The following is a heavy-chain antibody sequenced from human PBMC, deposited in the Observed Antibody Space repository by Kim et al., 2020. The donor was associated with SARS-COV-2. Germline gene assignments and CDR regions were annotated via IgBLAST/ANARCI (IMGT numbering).Heavy chain of an antibody. V-gene: IGHV3-30*18. D-gene: IGHD5-18*01. CDR1: GFTFSSYG. Sequence: GGSLRLSCAASGFTFSSYGMHWVRQAPGKGLEWVAVISYDGSNKYYADSVKGRFTISRDNSKNTLYLQMNSLRAEDTAVYYCAKVLWGYSVPGALDYWGQGTLVTVSS. CDR3: AKVLWGYSVPGALDY. CDR2: ISYDGSNK. J-gene: IGHJ4*02.